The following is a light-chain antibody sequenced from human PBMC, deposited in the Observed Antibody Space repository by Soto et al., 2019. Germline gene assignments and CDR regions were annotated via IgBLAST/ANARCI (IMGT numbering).Light chain of an antibody. CDR2: AAS. Sequence: AIRMTQSPSSFSASTGDRVTNTCRASQGISSYLAWYQQKPGKAPKLLIYAASTLQSGVPSRFSGSGSGTDFTLTISCLQSEDFATYYCQQYYSYPPTFGQGNKVEIK. J-gene: IGKJ1*01. V-gene: IGKV1-8*01. CDR1: QGISSY. CDR3: QQYYSYPPT.